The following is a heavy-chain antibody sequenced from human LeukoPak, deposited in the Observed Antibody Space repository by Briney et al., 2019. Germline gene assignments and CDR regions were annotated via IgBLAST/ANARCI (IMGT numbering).Heavy chain of an antibody. Sequence: GGSLRLSCAASGFTFSSYSMNWVRQAPGKGLEWVSYISSGSSTIYYADSVKGRFTIPRDNAKNSLYLQMNSLRAEDTAVYYCARWCSSSSCFRGFDYWGQGTLVTVSS. J-gene: IGHJ4*02. D-gene: IGHD2-2*01. CDR1: GFTFSSYS. V-gene: IGHV3-48*01. CDR3: ARWCSSSSCFRGFDY. CDR2: ISSGSSTI.